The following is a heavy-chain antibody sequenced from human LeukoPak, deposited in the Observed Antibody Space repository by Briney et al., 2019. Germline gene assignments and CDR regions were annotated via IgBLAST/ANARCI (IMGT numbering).Heavy chain of an antibody. CDR1: GFTVSSNY. Sequence: GGSLRLSCAASGFTVSSNYMSWVRQAQGKGLEWVSVIYSGGSTYYADSVKGRFTISRDNSKNTLYLQMNSLRAEDTAVYYCARGYSSGWFEYGMDVWGQGTTVTVSS. CDR3: ARGYSSGWFEYGMDV. D-gene: IGHD6-19*01. CDR2: IYSGGST. J-gene: IGHJ6*02. V-gene: IGHV3-53*01.